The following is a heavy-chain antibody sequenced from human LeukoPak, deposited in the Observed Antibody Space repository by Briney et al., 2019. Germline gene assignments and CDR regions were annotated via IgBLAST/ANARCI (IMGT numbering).Heavy chain of an antibody. V-gene: IGHV4-31*03. J-gene: IGHJ4*02. CDR1: GASVSSGGYY. CDR2: IYYTGST. CDR3: ARDGPWRVQGFDY. Sequence: SETLSLTCTVSGASVSSGGYYWSWIRQHPGKGLEWIGYIYYTGSTYYNPSLKSRVIIPIDTSKNQFSLKLSSVTAADTAVYYCARDGPWRVQGFDYWGQGTLVTVSS. D-gene: IGHD1-1*01.